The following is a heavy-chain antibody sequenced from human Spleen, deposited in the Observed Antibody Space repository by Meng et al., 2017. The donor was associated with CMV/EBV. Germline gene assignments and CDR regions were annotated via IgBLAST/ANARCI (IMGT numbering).Heavy chain of an antibody. CDR3: AEDAYRSGWYGFNDY. Sequence: GESLKISCAASGFTFRSYAMNWVRRAPGKGLEWVSSISDRGNYIYSAESVKGRFTISRDDAKNSLFLQMNSLRAADTAVYYCAEDAYRSGWYGFNDYWGQGTLVTVSS. D-gene: IGHD6-19*01. J-gene: IGHJ4*02. V-gene: IGHV3-21*01. CDR2: ISDRGNYI. CDR1: GFTFRSYA.